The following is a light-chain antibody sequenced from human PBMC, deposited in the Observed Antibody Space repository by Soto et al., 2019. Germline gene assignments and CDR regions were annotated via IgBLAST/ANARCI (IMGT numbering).Light chain of an antibody. V-gene: IGKV4-1*01. J-gene: IGKJ2*01. CDR2: WAS. Sequence: DIVMTQSPDSLAVSLGERATINCKSSQSVLYSSNNKNYLAWYQQKPGQPPKLLIYWASTRESGVPDRFSGSGSGTDFTLTISSLQAEDAAVYYCQQSHTTPYTFGQGTKLEIK. CDR3: QQSHTTPYT. CDR1: QSVLYSSNNKNY.